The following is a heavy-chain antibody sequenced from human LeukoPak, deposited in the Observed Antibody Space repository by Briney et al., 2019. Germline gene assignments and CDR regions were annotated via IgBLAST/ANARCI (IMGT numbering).Heavy chain of an antibody. J-gene: IGHJ4*02. Sequence: SETLSLTCTVSGDSISNYFWSWIRQPPGKGLEWIGYILTSGTTNYNPSLKSRVTISVDTSKNQFSLKLSSVTAADAAVYYCARAGYSYGTGYYFDYWGQGALVTVSS. D-gene: IGHD5-18*01. CDR2: ILTSGTT. V-gene: IGHV4-4*09. CDR1: GDSISNYF. CDR3: ARAGYSYGTGYYFDY.